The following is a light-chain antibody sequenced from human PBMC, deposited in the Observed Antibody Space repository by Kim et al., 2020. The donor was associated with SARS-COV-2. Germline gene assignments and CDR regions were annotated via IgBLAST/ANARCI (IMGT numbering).Light chain of an antibody. CDR3: QQYTSYPIT. V-gene: IGKV1-5*03. CDR1: QSISPW. CDR2: EAS. J-gene: IGKJ5*01. Sequence: ASSGDRGTITCRASQSISPWLAWYQQKPGKAPRLLIYEASSLENGVPSRFSGSGSGTEFTLTISSLQPDDFATYFCQQYTSYPITFGQGTRLEIK.